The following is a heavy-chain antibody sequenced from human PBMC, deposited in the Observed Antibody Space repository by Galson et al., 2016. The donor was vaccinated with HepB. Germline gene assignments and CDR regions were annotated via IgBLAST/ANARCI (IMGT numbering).Heavy chain of an antibody. V-gene: IGHV3-64*04. J-gene: IGHJ6*03. Sequence: SLRLSCAASGFTFRSYAMHWARQAPGKRPEYVSAISTDGGRRYYADSAKGRVTISRDNSKNTLYLQINSLRAEDTAVYYCAREGIDCGGDCSGRPTYYMDVWGKGATVTVSS. CDR1: GFTFRSYA. CDR3: AREGIDCGGDCSGRPTYYMDV. CDR2: ISTDGGRR. D-gene: IGHD2-21*02.